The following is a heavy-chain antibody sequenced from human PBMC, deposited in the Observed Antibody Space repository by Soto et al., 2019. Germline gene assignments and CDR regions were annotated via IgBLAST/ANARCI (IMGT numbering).Heavy chain of an antibody. D-gene: IGHD5-12*01. CDR1: GFTFSSYA. CDR3: ARESDIVATNPTFDY. V-gene: IGHV3-30-3*01. J-gene: IGHJ4*02. CDR2: ISYDGSNK. Sequence: QVQLVESGGGVVQPGRSLRLSCAASGFTFSSYAMHWVRQAPGKGLEWVAVISYDGSNKYYADSVKGRFTISRDNSKNTLYLQMNSLRAEDTAVYYCARESDIVATNPTFDYWVQGTLVTVSS.